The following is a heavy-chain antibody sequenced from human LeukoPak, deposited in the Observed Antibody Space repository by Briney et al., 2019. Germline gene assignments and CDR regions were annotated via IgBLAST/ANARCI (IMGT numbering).Heavy chain of an antibody. D-gene: IGHD6-13*01. CDR2: IKRDGSGK. CDR3: AKDGSSNWYGWFDP. CDR1: GFTFSSYW. Sequence: GGSLRLSCAASGFTFSSYWMAWVRQAPGKGLEWLANIKRDGSGKYYVDSVKGRFTISRANAKNSLYLQMISLRAEDTAIYYCAKDGSSNWYGWFDPWGQGTLVTVSS. J-gene: IGHJ5*02. V-gene: IGHV3-7*05.